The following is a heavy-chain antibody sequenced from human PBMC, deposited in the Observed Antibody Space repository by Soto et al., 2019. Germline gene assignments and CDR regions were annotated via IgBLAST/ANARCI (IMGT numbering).Heavy chain of an antibody. CDR3: ARGPVTIFGVVIIRGWFDP. CDR1: GGSFSGYY. Sequence: SETLSLTCAVYGGSFSGYYWSWIRQPPGRGLEWIGEINHSGSTNYNPSLKSRVTISVDTSKNQFSLKLSSVTAAGTAVYYCARGPVTIFGVVIIRGWFDPWGQGTLVTVSS. CDR2: INHSGST. V-gene: IGHV4-34*01. D-gene: IGHD3-3*01. J-gene: IGHJ5*02.